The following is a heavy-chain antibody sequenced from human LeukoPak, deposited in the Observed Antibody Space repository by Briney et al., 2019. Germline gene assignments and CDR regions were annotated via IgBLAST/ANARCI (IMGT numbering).Heavy chain of an antibody. V-gene: IGHV4-59*06. Sequence: PSETLSLTCTVSGGSISGYYWSWIRQPPGKGLEWIGYIYYSGSTYYNPSLKSRVTISVDTSKNQFSLKLSSVTAADTAVYYCAGHYGDSGYFDYWGQGTLVTVSS. CDR1: GGSISGYY. J-gene: IGHJ4*02. CDR2: IYYSGST. CDR3: AGHYGDSGYFDY. D-gene: IGHD4-17*01.